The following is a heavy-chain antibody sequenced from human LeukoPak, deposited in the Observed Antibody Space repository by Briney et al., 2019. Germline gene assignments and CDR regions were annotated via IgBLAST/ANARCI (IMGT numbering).Heavy chain of an antibody. Sequence: PSETLSLTCAVYGGSFSGYYWSWIRQPPGKGLEWIGEINHSGSTNYNPSLKSRVTISVDTSKNQFSLKLSSVTAADTAVYYCAMGATVLLPDYWGQGTLVTVSS. V-gene: IGHV4-34*01. CDR2: INHSGST. D-gene: IGHD1-26*01. J-gene: IGHJ4*02. CDR1: GGSFSGYY. CDR3: AMGATVLLPDY.